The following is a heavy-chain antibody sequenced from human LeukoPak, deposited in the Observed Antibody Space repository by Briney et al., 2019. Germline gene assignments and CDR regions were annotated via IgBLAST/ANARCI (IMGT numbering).Heavy chain of an antibody. V-gene: IGHV4-59*12. CDR1: GGSINDYY. Sequence: SETLSLTCTVSGGSINDYYWSWIRQPPGKGLEWIGYIYYSGSTNYYPSLKSRVTMSVDTSKNQFSLKLSSVTAADTAVYYCARGDSSGYRFDYWGQGTLVTASS. CDR3: ARGDSSGYRFDY. J-gene: IGHJ4*02. D-gene: IGHD3-22*01. CDR2: IYYSGST.